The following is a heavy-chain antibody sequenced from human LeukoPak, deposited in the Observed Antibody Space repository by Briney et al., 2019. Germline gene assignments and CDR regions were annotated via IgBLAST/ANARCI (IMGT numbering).Heavy chain of an antibody. CDR2: IIPILGIA. V-gene: IGHV1-69*04. Sequence: GASVKVSCKASGGTFSSYAISWVRQAPGQGLEWMGRIIPILGIANYAQKFQGRVTITADKSTSTAYMELSSLRSEDTAVYYCASSFFGRTSGWYAQTYPHYYYGMDVWGQGTTVTVSS. D-gene: IGHD6-19*01. CDR1: GGTFSSYA. CDR3: ASSFFGRTSGWYAQTYPHYYYGMDV. J-gene: IGHJ6*02.